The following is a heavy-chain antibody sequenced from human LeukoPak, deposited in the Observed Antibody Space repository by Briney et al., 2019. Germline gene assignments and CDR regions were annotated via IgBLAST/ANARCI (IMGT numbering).Heavy chain of an antibody. CDR1: GFTFSSYG. CDR2: VRYDGSNE. CDR3: SRRFDS. Sequence: GGSLRLSCAASGFTFSSYGMHWVRQAPGKGLEWVAFVRYDGSNEYYTDSVKGRFTISRDNAKSSLDLQMNSLRDEDTAVYYCSRRFDSWGQGTLVTVSS. V-gene: IGHV3-30*02. J-gene: IGHJ4*02.